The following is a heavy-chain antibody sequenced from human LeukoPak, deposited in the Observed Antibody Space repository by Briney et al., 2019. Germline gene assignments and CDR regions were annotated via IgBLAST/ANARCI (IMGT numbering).Heavy chain of an antibody. CDR3: ARESGAYCSTTSCLEYFQH. Sequence: ASVKVSCKASGYTFTSYGISWVRQAPGQGLEWMGWISAYNGNTNYAQKFQGRVTVTTDTSTSTAYMELRSLRSDDTAVYYCARESGAYCSTTSCLEYFQHWGQGTLVTVSS. D-gene: IGHD2-2*01. CDR1: GYTFTSYG. J-gene: IGHJ1*01. V-gene: IGHV1-18*01. CDR2: ISAYNGNT.